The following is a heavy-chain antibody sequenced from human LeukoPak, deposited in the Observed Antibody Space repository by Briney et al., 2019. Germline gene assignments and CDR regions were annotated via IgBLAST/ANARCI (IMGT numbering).Heavy chain of an antibody. CDR3: AKDYCSGGSCYYFDY. D-gene: IGHD2-15*01. V-gene: IGHV3-23*01. CDR2: ISGSGGST. Sequence: GGSLRLSCAASGFTFSSYAMSWVRQAPGKGLEWVSAISGSGGSTYYADSVKGRFTISRDNSKNTLYLQMNSLRAEDTAVYYCAKDYCSGGSCYYFDYWGQGTLVTVSS. CDR1: GFTFSSYA. J-gene: IGHJ4*02.